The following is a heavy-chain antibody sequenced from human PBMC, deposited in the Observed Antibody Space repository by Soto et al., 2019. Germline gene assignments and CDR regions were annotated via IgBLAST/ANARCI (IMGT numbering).Heavy chain of an antibody. D-gene: IGHD3-3*01. Sequence: PGESLKISCKGSGYSFTSYWIGWVRQMPGKGLEWMGIIYPGDSDTRYSPSFQGQVTISADKSISTAYLQWSSLKASDTAMYYCAITDVLRFLEWLSQPYYYYGMDVWGQGTTVTVSS. V-gene: IGHV5-51*01. CDR1: GYSFTSYW. CDR2: IYPGDSDT. CDR3: AITDVLRFLEWLSQPYYYYGMDV. J-gene: IGHJ6*02.